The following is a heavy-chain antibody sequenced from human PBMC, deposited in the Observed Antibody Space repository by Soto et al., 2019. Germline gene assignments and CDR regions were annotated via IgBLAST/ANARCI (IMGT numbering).Heavy chain of an antibody. D-gene: IGHD6-19*01. CDR2: INAGNGNT. J-gene: IGHJ4*02. Sequence: QVQLVQSGAEVKKPGASVKVSCKASGYTFTSYAMHWVRQAPGQRLEWMGWINAGNGNTKYSQKFQGRVTITRDTSASTAYMELSSLRAEDTAVYYCARGTRAVAGNPPAPKFYYWGQGTLVTVSS. CDR1: GYTFTSYA. CDR3: ARGTRAVAGNPPAPKFYY. V-gene: IGHV1-3*01.